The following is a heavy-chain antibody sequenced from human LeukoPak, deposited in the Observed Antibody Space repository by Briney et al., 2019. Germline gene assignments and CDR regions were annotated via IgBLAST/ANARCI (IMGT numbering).Heavy chain of an antibody. V-gene: IGHV3-33*01. CDR3: ARDRIAVD. CDR2: IWYDGSNK. D-gene: IGHD6-19*01. CDR1: GFTFRSYG. Sequence: GGSLRLSCAASGFTFRSYGMHWVRQAPGKGLEWVGVIWYDGSNKYYADSVKGRSTISRDNAKNSLYLQMNSLRAEDTAVYYCARDRIAVDWGQGTLVTVSS. J-gene: IGHJ4*02.